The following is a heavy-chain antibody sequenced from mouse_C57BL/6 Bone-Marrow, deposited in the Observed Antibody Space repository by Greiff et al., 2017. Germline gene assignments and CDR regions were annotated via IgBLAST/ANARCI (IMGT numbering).Heavy chain of an antibody. V-gene: IGHV1-26*01. Sequence: VQLQQSGPELVKPGASVKISCKASGYTFTDYYMNWVKQSHGKSLEWIGDINPNNGGTSYNQKFKGKATLTVDKSSSTAYMELRSLTSEDSAVYYCARLFFYYSNPDYWGQGTTLTVSS. CDR1: GYTFTDYY. J-gene: IGHJ2*01. D-gene: IGHD2-5*01. CDR3: ARLFFYYSNPDY. CDR2: INPNNGGT.